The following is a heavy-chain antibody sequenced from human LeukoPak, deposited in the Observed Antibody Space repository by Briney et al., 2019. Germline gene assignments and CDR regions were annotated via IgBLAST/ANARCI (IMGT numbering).Heavy chain of an antibody. CDR1: GYTFTGYY. J-gene: IGHJ3*02. CDR2: INPNSGGT. D-gene: IGHD3-3*01. CDR3: ATYYDFWSGYSGAFDI. V-gene: IGHV1-2*02. Sequence: ASVKVSCKASGYTFTGYYMHWVRQAPGQGLEWMGWINPNSGGTNYAQKFQGRVTMTRDTSISTAYMELSRLRSDDTAVYYCATYYDFWSGYSGAFDIWGQGTMVTVSS.